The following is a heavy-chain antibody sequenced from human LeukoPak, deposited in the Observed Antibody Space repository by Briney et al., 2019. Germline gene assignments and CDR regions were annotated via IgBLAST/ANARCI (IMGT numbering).Heavy chain of an antibody. Sequence: GGSLRLSCAASGFTVSSNYMSWVRQAPGTGLKSGSVIYSGGSTYYPDSVKGRFTISRDNSKNSLFLQMNDLRDQDTTVYYCARDYDWAFDFWGQGTRVTVSS. CDR3: ARDYDWAFDF. J-gene: IGHJ4*02. D-gene: IGHD3-9*01. CDR1: GFTVSSNY. CDR2: IYSGGST. V-gene: IGHV3-66*01.